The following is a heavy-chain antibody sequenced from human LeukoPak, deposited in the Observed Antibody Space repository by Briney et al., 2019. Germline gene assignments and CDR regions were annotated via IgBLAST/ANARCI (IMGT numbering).Heavy chain of an antibody. V-gene: IGHV3-7*01. D-gene: IGHD2-2*01. Sequence: GGSLRLSCAASGFTFSSYWMSWVRQAPGMGLEWVGNIKQDGSETYFVDSVKGRFTISRDNAKNSLYLQMNNLRAEDTAVYYCARDAMSRTADYWGQGTLVTVSS. CDR3: ARDAMSRTADY. CDR1: GFTFSSYW. J-gene: IGHJ4*02. CDR2: IKQDGSET.